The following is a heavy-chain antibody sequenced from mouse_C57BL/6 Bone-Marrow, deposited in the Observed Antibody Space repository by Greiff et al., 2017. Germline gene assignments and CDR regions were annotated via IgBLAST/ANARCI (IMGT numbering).Heavy chain of an antibody. J-gene: IGHJ3*01. V-gene: IGHV5-4*01. CDR3: ARDRRLRRRFAD. CDR2: ISDGGSYT. Sequence: VQLKESGGGLVKPGGSLKLSCAASGFTFSSYAMSWVRQTPEKRLEWVATISDGGSYTYYPDNVKGRFTISRDKAKNNLYLQMSHLKSEDTAMYYCARDRRLRRRFADWGQGTLVTVSA. D-gene: IGHD2-4*01. CDR1: GFTFSSYA.